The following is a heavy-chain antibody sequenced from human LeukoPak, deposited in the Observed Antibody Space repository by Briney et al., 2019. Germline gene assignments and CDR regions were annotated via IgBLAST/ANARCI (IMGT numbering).Heavy chain of an antibody. Sequence: SETLSLTCAVSGYSISSGYYWGWIRQPPGKGLEWIGSIYHSGSTYYNPSLKSRVTISVDTSKNQFSLKLSSVTAADTAVYYCARHQRGYYYYYYMDVWGKGTTVTVSS. CDR1: GYSISSGYY. J-gene: IGHJ6*03. V-gene: IGHV4-38-2*01. CDR2: IYHSGST. CDR3: ARHQRGYYYYYYMDV.